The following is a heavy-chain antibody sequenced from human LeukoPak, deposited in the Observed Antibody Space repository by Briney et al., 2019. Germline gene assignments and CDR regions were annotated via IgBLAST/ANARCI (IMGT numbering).Heavy chain of an antibody. J-gene: IGHJ6*02. D-gene: IGHD5-12*01. CDR2: MNPNSGNT. V-gene: IGHV1-8*01. Sequence: GASVKVSCKASGYTFTSYDINWVRQATGQGLEWMGWMNPNSGNTGYAQKFQGRVTMTRNTSISTAYMELSSLRSEDTAVYYCARGGGYSGYDFFHAFRGSKSIHYYYYGMDVWGQGTTVTVSS. CDR1: GYTFTSYD. CDR3: ARGGGYSGYDFFHAFRGSKSIHYYYYGMDV.